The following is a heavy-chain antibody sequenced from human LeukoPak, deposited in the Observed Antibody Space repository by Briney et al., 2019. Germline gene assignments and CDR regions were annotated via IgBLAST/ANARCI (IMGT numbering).Heavy chain of an antibody. Sequence: GGALRLSCAASGFTFSSHEMNWVRQAPGKGLEWVSYISSSGTTIYYADSVKGRFTISRDNAKNSLYLQMNSLRAEDTAVYYCARGGYCSSSICYSLNAFDIWGQGTMFTVSS. CDR3: ARGGYCSSSICYSLNAFDI. D-gene: IGHD2-2*01. CDR2: ISSSGTTI. V-gene: IGHV3-48*03. CDR1: GFTFSSHE. J-gene: IGHJ3*02.